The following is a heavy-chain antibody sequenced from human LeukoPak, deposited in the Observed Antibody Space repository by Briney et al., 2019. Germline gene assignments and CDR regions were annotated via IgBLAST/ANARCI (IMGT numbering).Heavy chain of an antibody. D-gene: IGHD5-12*01. Sequence: SETLSLTCAVSGGSFSGYYWSWIRQPPGKGLEWIGEINHSGSTKYSPSLKSRVTISVDTSKNQFSLKLSSVTAADTAVYYCARGGNIVATIRGVFNWFDPWGQGTLVTVSS. V-gene: IGHV4-34*01. CDR1: GGSFSGYY. J-gene: IGHJ5*02. CDR2: INHSGST. CDR3: ARGGNIVATIRGVFNWFDP.